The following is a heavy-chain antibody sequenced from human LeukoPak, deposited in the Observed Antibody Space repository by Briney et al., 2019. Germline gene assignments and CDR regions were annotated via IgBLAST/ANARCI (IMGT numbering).Heavy chain of an antibody. J-gene: IGHJ4*02. CDR2: ISSSSSYI. Sequence: PGGSLRLSCAASGFTFSGYSMNWVRQAPGKGLEWVSSISSSSSYIYYADSVKGRFTISRDNSKNTLYLQMNSLRAEDTAVYYCAKQGWSYFDYWGQGTLVTVSS. D-gene: IGHD1/OR15-1a*01. V-gene: IGHV3-21*04. CDR3: AKQGWSYFDY. CDR1: GFTFSGYS.